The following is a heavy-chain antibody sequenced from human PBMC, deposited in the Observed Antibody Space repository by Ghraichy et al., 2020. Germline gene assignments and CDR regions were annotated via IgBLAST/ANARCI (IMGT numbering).Heavy chain of an antibody. V-gene: IGHV3-23*01. D-gene: IGHD2-21*02. CDR2: ISGSGGST. CDR1: GFTFSAYA. Sequence: GESLNISCAASGFTFSAYAMSWVRQTPGKGLEWVSDISGSGGSTNYADSVKGRFTISRDNSKNTLYLQMNSLRAEDTAVYYCAKWWNLTANWFDHRGEGTLVTVYS. CDR3: AKWWNLTANWFDH. J-gene: IGHJ5*02.